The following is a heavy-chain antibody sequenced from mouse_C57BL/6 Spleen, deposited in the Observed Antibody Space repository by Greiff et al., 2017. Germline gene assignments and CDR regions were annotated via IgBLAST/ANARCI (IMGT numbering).Heavy chain of an antibody. D-gene: IGHD1-1*01. J-gene: IGHJ1*03. CDR3: ARSGGSSYDWYFDV. CDR1: GYTFTSYW. CDR2: INPSSGYT. Sequence: QVQLQQSGAELAKPGASVKLSCKASGYTFTSYWMHWVKQRPGQGLAWIGYINPSSGYTTYNQKFKDKATLTADQSSSTDYMQLSSLTYEDSAVYYCARSGGSSYDWYFDVWGTGTTVTVSS. V-gene: IGHV1-7*01.